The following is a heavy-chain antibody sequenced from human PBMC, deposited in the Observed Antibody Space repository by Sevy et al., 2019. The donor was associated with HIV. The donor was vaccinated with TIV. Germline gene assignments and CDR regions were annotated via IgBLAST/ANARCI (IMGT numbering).Heavy chain of an antibody. J-gene: IGHJ3*02. V-gene: IGHV3-23*01. Sequence: GGSLRLSCAASGFTFSNSAMNWVRQAPGKGLEWVSVISGSTGRTLYADSVKGRFTISRDNSNNMLYLQMNSLRAEDTAVYHCAKGKDHSDYVRGAFDMWGQGTVVTVSS. CDR3: AKGKDHSDYVRGAFDM. CDR2: ISGSTGRT. CDR1: GFTFSNSA. D-gene: IGHD3-16*01.